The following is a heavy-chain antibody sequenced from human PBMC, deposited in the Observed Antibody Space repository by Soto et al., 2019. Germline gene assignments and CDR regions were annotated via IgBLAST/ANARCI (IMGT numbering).Heavy chain of an antibody. V-gene: IGHV3-23*01. CDR2: ITGNGSNK. Sequence: GGSLRLSCTASGYTFNSYGMPWVRQVPGKGLEWVSGITGNGSNKYYVESVKGRFTISRDNPRNTLYLQMNSLRAEDTAVYYCAKDLRYSGNLKSLDLWGRGTLVTVSS. J-gene: IGHJ2*01. D-gene: IGHD5-12*01. CDR1: GYTFNSYG. CDR3: AKDLRYSGNLKSLDL.